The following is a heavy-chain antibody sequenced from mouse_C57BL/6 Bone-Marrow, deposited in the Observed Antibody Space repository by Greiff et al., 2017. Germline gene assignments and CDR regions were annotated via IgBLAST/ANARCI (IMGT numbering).Heavy chain of an antibody. V-gene: IGHV5-16*01. J-gene: IGHJ2*01. CDR1: GFTFSDYY. CDR2: INYDGSST. CDR3: ARDYGSSYGYFDY. Sequence: DVHLVESEGGLVQPGSSMKLSCTASGFTFSDYYMAWVRQVPEKGLEWVANINYDGSSTYYLDSLKSRFIISRDNAKNILYLQMSSLKSEDTATYYCARDYGSSYGYFDYWGQGTTLTVSS. D-gene: IGHD1-1*01.